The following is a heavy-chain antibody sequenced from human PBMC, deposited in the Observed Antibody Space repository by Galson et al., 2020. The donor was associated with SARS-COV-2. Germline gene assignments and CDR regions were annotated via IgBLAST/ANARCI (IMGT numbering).Heavy chain of an antibody. V-gene: IGHV4-34*01. CDR3: ARGRYSSSWYGEKYYFDY. CDR2: INHSGST. J-gene: IGHJ4*02. D-gene: IGHD6-13*01. CDR1: GGSFSGYY. Sequence: SETPSLTCAVYGGSFSGYYWSWIRQPPGKGLEWIGEINHSGSTNYNPSLKSRVTISVDTSKNQFSLKLSSVTAADTAVYYCARGRYSSSWYGEKYYFDYWGQGTLVTVSS.